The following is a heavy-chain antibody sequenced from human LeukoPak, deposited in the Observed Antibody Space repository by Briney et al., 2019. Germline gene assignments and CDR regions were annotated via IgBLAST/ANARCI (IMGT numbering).Heavy chain of an antibody. J-gene: IGHJ4*02. CDR2: ISPNSGGT. Sequence: ASVKVSCKASGYTFIDYYMHWVRQAPGQGLEWIGWISPNSGGTKYVQKFQGRVTMTRDTSVTTVYMELSGLSFDDTAVYYCARGGGRYSVDYWGQGTLVIVSS. CDR1: GYTFIDYY. CDR3: ARGGGRYSVDY. D-gene: IGHD1-26*01. V-gene: IGHV1-2*02.